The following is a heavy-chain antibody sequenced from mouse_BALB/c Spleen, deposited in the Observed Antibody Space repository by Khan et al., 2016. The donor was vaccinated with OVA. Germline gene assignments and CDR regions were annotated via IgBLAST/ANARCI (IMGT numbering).Heavy chain of an antibody. V-gene: IGHV1-80*01. CDR1: GYAFSSYW. CDR3: ARHYVMDY. J-gene: IGHJ4*01. Sequence: VQLQESGAELVRPGSSVKISCKASGYAFSSYWMNWVKQRPGQGLEWIGQIYPGDGDTNYNGKFKGKYTLTADKSSSTAYMQLSSLTSEDAAVYFCARHYVMDYWGQGTLVTVSS. CDR2: IYPGDGDT.